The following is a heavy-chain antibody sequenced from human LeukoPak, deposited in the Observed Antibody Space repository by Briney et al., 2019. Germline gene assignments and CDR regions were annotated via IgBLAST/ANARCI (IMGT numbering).Heavy chain of an antibody. Sequence: GGSLRLSCAASGFTFDDYGMSWVRQAPGKGLEWVSGINWNGGSTGYADSVKGRFTISRDNAKNSPYLQMNSLRAEDTALYYCAREGTVTTDYYYMDVWGKGTTVTVSS. J-gene: IGHJ6*03. CDR1: GFTFDDYG. D-gene: IGHD4-11*01. CDR2: INWNGGST. V-gene: IGHV3-20*04. CDR3: AREGTVTTDYYYMDV.